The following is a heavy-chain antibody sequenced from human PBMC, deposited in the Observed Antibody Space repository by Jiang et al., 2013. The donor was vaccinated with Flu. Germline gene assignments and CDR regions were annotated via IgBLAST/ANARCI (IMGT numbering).Heavy chain of an antibody. J-gene: IGHJ4*02. CDR2: ISGSGGST. D-gene: IGHD3-10*01. CDR3: AKTGILEMVRGVTDKKHDY. V-gene: IGHV3-23*01. Sequence: RLSCAASGFTFSSYAMSWVRQAPGKGLEWVSAISGSGGSTYYADSVKGRFTISRDNSKNTLYLQMNSLRAEDTAVYYCAKTGILEMVRGVTDKKHDYWGQGTLVTVSS. CDR1: GFTFSSYA.